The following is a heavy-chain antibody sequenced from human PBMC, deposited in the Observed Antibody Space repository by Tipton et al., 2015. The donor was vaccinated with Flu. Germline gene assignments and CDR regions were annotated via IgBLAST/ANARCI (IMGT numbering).Heavy chain of an antibody. D-gene: IGHD2-2*02. CDR3: ARARYCSSTSCYTGDNWFDP. J-gene: IGHJ5*02. CDR2: INHSGST. V-gene: IGHV4-34*01. CDR1: GGSFSGYY. Sequence: TLSLTCAVYGGSFSGYYWSWIRQPPGKGLEWIGEINHSGSTNYNPSLESRVTISVDTSKNQFSLKLSSVTAADTAVYYCARARYCSSTSCYTGDNWFDPWGQGTLVTVSS.